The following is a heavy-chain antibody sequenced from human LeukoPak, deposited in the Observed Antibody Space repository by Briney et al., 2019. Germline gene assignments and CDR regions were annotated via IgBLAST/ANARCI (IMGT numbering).Heavy chain of an antibody. CDR1: GGSISSYY. J-gene: IGHJ4*02. Sequence: SETLSLTCTVSGGSISSYYWSWIRQPPGKGLEWIGYIYYGGSTNYNPSLKSRVTISVDTSKNQFSLKLSSVTAADTAVYYCARDQEMAAYYWGQGTLVTVSS. CDR3: ARDQEMAAYY. CDR2: IYYGGST. D-gene: IGHD5-24*01. V-gene: IGHV4-59*01.